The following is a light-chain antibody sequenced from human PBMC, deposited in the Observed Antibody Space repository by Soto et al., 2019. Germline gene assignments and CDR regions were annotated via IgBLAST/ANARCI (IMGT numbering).Light chain of an antibody. V-gene: IGKV3-20*01. J-gene: IGKJ1*01. Sequence: ETVLTQSPGTLSLSPGERATLSCRASQTIRNNYLAWYRQTPGQAPRLLIYGASNRATGIADRFSGSGSGTDFTLIISRLEPEDFVLYYCQQYAGSPWTFGQGTKVEIK. CDR1: QTIRNNY. CDR3: QQYAGSPWT. CDR2: GAS.